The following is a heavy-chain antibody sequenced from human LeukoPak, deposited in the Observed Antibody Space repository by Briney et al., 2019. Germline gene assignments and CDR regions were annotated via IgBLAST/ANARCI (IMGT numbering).Heavy chain of an antibody. J-gene: IGHJ4*02. CDR2: IWYDGSNK. CDR1: GFTFSSYG. CDR3: ARMGQWLAFFDY. D-gene: IGHD6-19*01. Sequence: EGSLRLSCAASGFTFSSYGMHWVRQAPGKGLEWVAVIWYDGSNKYYADSVKGRFTISRDNSKNTLYLQMNSLRAEDTAVYYCARMGQWLAFFDYWGQGTLVTVSS. V-gene: IGHV3-33*01.